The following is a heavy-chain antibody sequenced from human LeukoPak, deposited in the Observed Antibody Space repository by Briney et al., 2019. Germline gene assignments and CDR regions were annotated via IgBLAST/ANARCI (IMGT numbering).Heavy chain of an antibody. D-gene: IGHD1-26*01. J-gene: IGHJ1*01. CDR3: AKDRGSYAGYFQH. V-gene: IGHV3-23*01. Sequence: GGSLRLSCAASGFTFSSYAMSWVCQAPGKGLEWVSAISGSGGNTYYADSVKGRFTISRDNSKNTLYLQMNSLRAEDTAVYYCAKDRGSYAGYFQHWGQGTLVTVSS. CDR1: GFTFSSYA. CDR2: ISGSGGNT.